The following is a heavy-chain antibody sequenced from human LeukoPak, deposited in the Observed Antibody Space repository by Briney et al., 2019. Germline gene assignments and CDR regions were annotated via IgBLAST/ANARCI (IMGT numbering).Heavy chain of an antibody. V-gene: IGHV3-11*05. Sequence: GGSLRLSCAASGFTFSDHYMTWIRQAPGKGLEWLSYISRSSSYTKYADSVKGRFTISRDNAKSSLYLQMNSLRADDTAVYYCAREGSGYDDRLFDYWGPGTLVTVSS. CDR3: AREGSGYDDRLFDY. D-gene: IGHD5-12*01. CDR1: GFTFSDHY. CDR2: ISRSSSYT. J-gene: IGHJ4*02.